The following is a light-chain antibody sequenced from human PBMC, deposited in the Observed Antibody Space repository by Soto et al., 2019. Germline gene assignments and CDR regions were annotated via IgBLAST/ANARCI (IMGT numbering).Light chain of an antibody. CDR2: LEGSGSY. CDR3: ETWDSNTRV. CDR1: SGHSSYI. V-gene: IGLV4-60*02. Sequence: QSVLTQSSSASASLGSSVKLTCTRSSGHSSYIIAWHQQQPGKAPRYLMKLEGSGSYNKGSGVPDRFSGSSSGADRYLTISNLQVEDEADYYCETWDSNTRVFGGGTKLTVL. J-gene: IGLJ2*01.